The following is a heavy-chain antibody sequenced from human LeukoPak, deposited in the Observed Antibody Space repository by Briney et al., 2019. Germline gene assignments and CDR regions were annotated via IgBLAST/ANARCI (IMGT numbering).Heavy chain of an antibody. CDR2: INSDGSST. D-gene: IGHD3-10*01. Sequence: GGSLRLSCAASGFTFSSYWMHWVRQAPGKGLVLVSRINSDGSSTSYADSVKGRFTISRDNAKNTLYLQMNSLRAEDTAVYYCAREKYYYGSGNWFDPWGQGTLVTVSS. V-gene: IGHV3-74*01. J-gene: IGHJ5*02. CDR1: GFTFSSYW. CDR3: AREKYYYGSGNWFDP.